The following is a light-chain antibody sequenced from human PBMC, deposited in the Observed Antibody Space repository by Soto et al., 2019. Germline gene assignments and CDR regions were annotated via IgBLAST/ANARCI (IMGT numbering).Light chain of an antibody. Sequence: QSALTQPASVSGSPGQSITISCTGTSSDVGTYNYVSWYQQHPGKAPKLIIYEVSSRPSGVSNRFSGSKSGNTASLTISGLQAEDEADYYCSSYTSSTDYVFGTGTKVTVL. CDR3: SSYTSSTDYV. CDR1: SSDVGTYNY. V-gene: IGLV2-14*01. J-gene: IGLJ1*01. CDR2: EVS.